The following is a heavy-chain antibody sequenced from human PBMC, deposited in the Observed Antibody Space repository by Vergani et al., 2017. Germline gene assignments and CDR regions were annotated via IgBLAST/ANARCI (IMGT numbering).Heavy chain of an antibody. CDR2: MFLTGEA. V-gene: IGHV4-38-2*02. Sequence: QIQLQESGPGLVKPSETLSLTCSVSGYSISRGFYWAWIRQTPEKGLEWIGGMFLTGEASNSPSLLSRVAFSMDKSKNQFSLQLTSVTAADTAVYYCARQIYSGYVWAFDIWGQGTMVTVSS. J-gene: IGHJ3*02. CDR1: GYSISRGFY. CDR3: ARQIYSGYVWAFDI. D-gene: IGHD5-12*01.